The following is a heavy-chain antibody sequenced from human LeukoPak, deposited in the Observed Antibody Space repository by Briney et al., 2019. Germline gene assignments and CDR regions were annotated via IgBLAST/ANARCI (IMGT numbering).Heavy chain of an antibody. D-gene: IGHD2-21*02. CDR1: GGTFSSYA. Sequence: SSVKLCCKASGGTFSSYAISWVRQAPGQGLEWMGGIIPIFGTTNYAQKFQGRVTITADESTRTAYMELSSLRSEDTAVYYCARENCGGDRYLDYWGQGTLVTVFS. J-gene: IGHJ4*02. CDR3: ARENCGGDRYLDY. V-gene: IGHV1-69*01. CDR2: IIPIFGTT.